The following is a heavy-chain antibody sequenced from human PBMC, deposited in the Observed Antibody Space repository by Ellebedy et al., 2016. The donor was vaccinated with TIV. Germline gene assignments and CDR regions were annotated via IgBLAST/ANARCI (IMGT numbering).Heavy chain of an antibody. D-gene: IGHD6-19*01. Sequence: GGSLRLSCAASGFTFSNYWMTWVRQAPEKGLEWVANIKQDGSETYYVDSVKGRFTISRDNAKNSLYLQMNSLTAEDTAVYYCARDQWLGRAYYFDSWGQGTLVTVSS. V-gene: IGHV3-7*01. CDR3: ARDQWLGRAYYFDS. J-gene: IGHJ4*02. CDR1: GFTFSNYW. CDR2: IKQDGSET.